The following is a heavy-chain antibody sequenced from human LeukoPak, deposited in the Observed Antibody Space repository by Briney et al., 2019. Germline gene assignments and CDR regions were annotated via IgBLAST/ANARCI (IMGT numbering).Heavy chain of an antibody. V-gene: IGHV3-23*01. D-gene: IGHD1-14*01. CDR3: ADYRKPQGLDY. CDR2: ISNDGDDT. J-gene: IGHJ4*02. CDR1: GFSFRTYA. Sequence: PGGSLRLSCAVSGFSFRTYAASWVRQAPGKGLEWVSAISNDGDDTYYADSVKGRFTISRDNSKNTLYPQMDSLRVEDTAVYYCADYRKPQGLDYWGPGTLVTVSS.